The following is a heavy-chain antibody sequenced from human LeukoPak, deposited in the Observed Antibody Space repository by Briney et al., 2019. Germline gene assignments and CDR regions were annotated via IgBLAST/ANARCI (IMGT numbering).Heavy chain of an antibody. CDR2: INPNNGGT. J-gene: IGHJ5*02. CDR1: GYTFTGYY. CDR3: ARDQGNGYYINWFDP. D-gene: IGHD3-22*01. V-gene: IGHV1-2*02. Sequence: ASVKVSCKASGYTFTGYYMHWVRQAPGQGPEWMGWINPNNGGTKLAQKFQSRVTMTTDTSISTAYMELSKLTSDDTAMYYCARDQGNGYYINWFDPWGQGTLVTVSS.